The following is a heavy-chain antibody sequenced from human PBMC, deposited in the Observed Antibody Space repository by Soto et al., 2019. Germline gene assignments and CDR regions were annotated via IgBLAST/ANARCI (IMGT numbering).Heavy chain of an antibody. J-gene: IGHJ3*02. CDR1: GFTFSSYA. CDR3: ARYQPDGDIVVGPAAIGGAFDI. V-gene: IGHV3-64*01. CDR2: ISSNGGST. D-gene: IGHD2-2*02. Sequence: GWSLTVSCAASGFTFSSYAMHWVRQAPGKGLANVSAISSNGGSTYYANSVKGRFTISRDNSKNTLYLQMGSLRAEDMAVYYCARYQPDGDIVVGPAAIGGAFDIWGQGTMVTVS.